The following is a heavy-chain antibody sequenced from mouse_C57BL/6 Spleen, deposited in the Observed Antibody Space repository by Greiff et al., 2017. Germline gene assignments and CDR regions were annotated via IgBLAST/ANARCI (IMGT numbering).Heavy chain of an antibody. D-gene: IGHD1-1*01. CDR2: IWTGGGT. CDR3: AREELYGSYAMDY. J-gene: IGHJ4*01. Sequence: VKLVESGPGLVAPSQSLSITCTVSGFSLTSYAISWVRQPPGKGLEWLGVIWTGGGTNYNSALKSRLSISKDNSKSQVFLKMNSLQTDDTARYYCAREELYGSYAMDYWGQGTSVTVSS. V-gene: IGHV2-9-1*01. CDR1: GFSLTSYA.